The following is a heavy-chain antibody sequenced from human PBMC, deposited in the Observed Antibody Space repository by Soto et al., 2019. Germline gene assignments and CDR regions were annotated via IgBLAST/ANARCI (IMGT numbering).Heavy chain of an antibody. CDR3: ERRRGSGNDYYYNYGMEV. Sequence: PGESLTISCKASGYSFATYWIGCVRQMPGKGLEWMGIIYPGHSDIRYSPSFEGQVTISADKSITTAYLQWGSLKASDTAMYYCERRRGSGNDYYYNYGMEVWGQGTTVAVSS. V-gene: IGHV5-51*01. J-gene: IGHJ6*02. D-gene: IGHD1-26*01. CDR1: GYSFATYW. CDR2: IYPGHSDI.